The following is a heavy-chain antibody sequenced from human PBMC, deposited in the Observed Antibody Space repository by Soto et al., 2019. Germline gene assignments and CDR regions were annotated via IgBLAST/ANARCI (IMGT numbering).Heavy chain of an antibody. D-gene: IGHD5-18*01. CDR1: GYIFSANY. CDR2: ISAYNGNT. CDR3: ARRRMDTMLDD. Sequence: ASVKVSCTASGYIFSANYIHWLRQAPGQGLEWMGWISAYNGNTNYAQKLQGRVTMTTDTSTSTAYMELRSLRSDDTAVYYGARRRMDTMLDDWGQGTLVTGTS. V-gene: IGHV1-18*01. J-gene: IGHJ4*02.